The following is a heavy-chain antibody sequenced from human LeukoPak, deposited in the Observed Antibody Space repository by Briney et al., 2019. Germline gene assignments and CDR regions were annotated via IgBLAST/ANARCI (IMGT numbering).Heavy chain of an antibody. J-gene: IGHJ3*02. Sequence: SETLSLTCTVSGDSIGNYYWSWIRQPPGKGLESIGYIHYSGSTKNNPSLQSRVIISLNTSKNQFSLKLSSVTAADTAVYFCARYDSSGHHHLGAFDIWGQGTMVTVSS. CDR3: ARYDSSGHHHLGAFDI. D-gene: IGHD3-22*01. CDR1: GDSIGNYY. V-gene: IGHV4-59*01. CDR2: IHYSGST.